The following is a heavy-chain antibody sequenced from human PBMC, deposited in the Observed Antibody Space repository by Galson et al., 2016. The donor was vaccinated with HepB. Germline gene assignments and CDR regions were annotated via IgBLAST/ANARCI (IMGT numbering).Heavy chain of an antibody. CDR3: AKDLRVPGAMAIEFDF. CDR2: ISGSGSNT. V-gene: IGHV3-23*01. CDR1: GFTFSSFA. Sequence: SLRLSCAASGFTFSSFAMSWVRQAPGKGLEWVSGISGSGSNTYYADSVKGRFNISRDRPKNTLHLQMNSLRAEDTAVYYCAKDLRVPGAMAIEFDFWGQGTLVTVSS. J-gene: IGHJ4*02. D-gene: IGHD2-2*01.